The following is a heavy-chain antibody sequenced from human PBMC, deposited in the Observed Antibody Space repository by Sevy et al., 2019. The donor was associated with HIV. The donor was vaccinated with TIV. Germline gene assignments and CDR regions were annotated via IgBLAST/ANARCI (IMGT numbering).Heavy chain of an antibody. Sequence: GGSLRLSCAASGFTFSSYGMHWVRQAPGKGLEWVAVIWYDGSNKYYADSVKGRFTISRDNSKNTLYLQMNSLRAEDTAVYYCARDHYYDSSGGAFDIWGQRTLVTVSS. J-gene: IGHJ3*02. CDR1: GFTFSSYG. D-gene: IGHD3-22*01. CDR3: ARDHYYDSSGGAFDI. CDR2: IWYDGSNK. V-gene: IGHV3-33*01.